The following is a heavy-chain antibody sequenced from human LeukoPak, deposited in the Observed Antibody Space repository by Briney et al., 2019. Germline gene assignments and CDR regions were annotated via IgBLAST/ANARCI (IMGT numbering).Heavy chain of an antibody. CDR3: ARHGIADTSRKYYFDY. CDR2: IYYSGST. CDR1: GGSISTYY. Sequence: PSETLSLTCSVSGGSISTYYWSWIRQPPGKGLEWIGYIYYSGSTSYNPSLKSRVTISVDTSKNQFSLELSSVTAADTAVYYCARHGIADTSRKYYFDYWGQGTLVTVSS. D-gene: IGHD6-13*01. J-gene: IGHJ4*02. V-gene: IGHV4-59*08.